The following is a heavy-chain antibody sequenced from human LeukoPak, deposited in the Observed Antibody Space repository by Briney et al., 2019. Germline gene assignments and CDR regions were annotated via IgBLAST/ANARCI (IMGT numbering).Heavy chain of an antibody. CDR2: INIDADSI. V-gene: IGHV3-74*01. Sequence: GGSLRLSCAASGFTFSSYWMYWVRQAPGQGLVWVSRINIDADSISYADSVKGRFTISRDNAKNTLYLQMNSPRGEDTAVYYCARGPEREHIDYWGQGTLVTVS. D-gene: IGHD1-26*01. CDR1: GFTFSSYW. J-gene: IGHJ4*02. CDR3: ARGPEREHIDY.